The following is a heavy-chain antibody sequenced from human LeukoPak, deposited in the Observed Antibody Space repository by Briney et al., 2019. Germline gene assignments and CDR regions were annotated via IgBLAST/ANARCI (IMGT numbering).Heavy chain of an antibody. V-gene: IGHV3-9*01. CDR3: ARDRNEYYFDY. CDR2: ISWNSGSI. J-gene: IGHJ4*02. D-gene: IGHD1-1*01. CDR1: GFTFDDYA. Sequence: GRSLRLSCAASGFTFDDYAMHWVRQAPGKGLEWVSGISWNSGSIGYADSVKGRFTISRDNAKNSLYLQMNSLRAEDTAVYYCARDRNEYYFDYWGQGTLVTVSS.